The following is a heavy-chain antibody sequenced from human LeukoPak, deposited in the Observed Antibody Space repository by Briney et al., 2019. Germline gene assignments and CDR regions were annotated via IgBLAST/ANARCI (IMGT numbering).Heavy chain of an antibody. D-gene: IGHD3-16*01. Sequence: PGGSLRLSCSVSGFSFSSYAMHWVRQAPGKGLEYVSSISSNGDSTYYADSVKGRFTISRDNSKNTLFLQMSSLRAEDTPEYYCVKDRYVDYWGQGTLVTVSS. CDR3: VKDRYVDY. J-gene: IGHJ4*02. CDR2: ISSNGDST. CDR1: GFSFSSYA. V-gene: IGHV3-64D*09.